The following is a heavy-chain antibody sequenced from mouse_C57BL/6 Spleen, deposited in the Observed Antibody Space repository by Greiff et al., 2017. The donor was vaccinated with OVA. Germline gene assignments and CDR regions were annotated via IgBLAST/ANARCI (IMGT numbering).Heavy chain of an antibody. J-gene: IGHJ3*01. CDR3: ARVGVTAQATFAY. CDR2: IYPGDGDT. D-gene: IGHD3-2*02. CDR1: GYAFSSSW. V-gene: IGHV1-82*01. Sequence: VQRVESGPELVKPGASVKISCKASGYAFSSSWMNWVKQRPGTGLEWIGRIYPGDGDTNYNGKFKGKATLTADKSSSTAYMQLSSLTSEDSAVYVCARVGVTAQATFAYWGQGTLVTVSA.